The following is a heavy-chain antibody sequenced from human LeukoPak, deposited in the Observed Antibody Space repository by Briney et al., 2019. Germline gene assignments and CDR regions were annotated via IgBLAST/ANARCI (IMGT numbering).Heavy chain of an antibody. Sequence: SVKLSCKASGYTFTVYYVHWVRRAPGQGRESMGCINPNSGGTNYAQKLEGRVTMTTDTSTSTAYMELRSLRCDDTAVYYCARRGSYYDSSGYYQDDYWGQGTLVTVSS. J-gene: IGHJ4*02. D-gene: IGHD3-22*01. CDR3: ARRGSYYDSSGYYQDDY. CDR1: GYTFTVYY. V-gene: IGHV1-2*02. CDR2: INPNSGGT.